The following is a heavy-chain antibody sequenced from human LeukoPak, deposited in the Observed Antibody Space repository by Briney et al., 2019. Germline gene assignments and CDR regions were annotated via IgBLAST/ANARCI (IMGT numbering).Heavy chain of an antibody. CDR3: AGYYYDSSGHGYAFDI. CDR2: MSPNSGNT. J-gene: IGHJ3*02. Sequence: ASVKVSCKASGYTFTSYDINWVRQATGQGLEWMGWMSPNSGNTGYAQKFQGRVTITADKSTSTAYMELSSLRSEDTAVYYCAGYYYDSSGHGYAFDIWGQGTMVTVSS. V-gene: IGHV1-8*01. D-gene: IGHD3-22*01. CDR1: GYTFTSYD.